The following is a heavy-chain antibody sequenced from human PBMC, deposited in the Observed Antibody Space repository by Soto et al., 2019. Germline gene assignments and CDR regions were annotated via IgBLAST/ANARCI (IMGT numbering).Heavy chain of an antibody. CDR1: GYTFTDYD. CDR2: MNPNSGRT. CDR3: STWGRNGWYTGFF. Sequence: QVQLVQSGAEVRKPGASVKVSCKTSGYTFTDYDINWARQAPGQGLEWVGRMNPNSGRTDYAQKLEGRVTMPRDISISTPYMQLSSLGYDDTAVYFCSTWGRNGWYTGFFWGQGTLVTVSS. J-gene: IGHJ4*02. V-gene: IGHV1-8*02. D-gene: IGHD6-19*01.